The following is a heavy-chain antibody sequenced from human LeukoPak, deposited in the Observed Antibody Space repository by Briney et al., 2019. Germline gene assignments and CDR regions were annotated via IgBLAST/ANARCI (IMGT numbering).Heavy chain of an antibody. CDR3: AKSYYDSSGYRGDLEY. CDR1: GFTFSSSG. CDR2: IRYDGSNK. V-gene: IGHV3-30*02. Sequence: GGSLRLSCVTSGFTFSSSGMHWVRQTPGKGLEWVAFIRYDGSNKYYADSVKGRFTISRDNSKNTLYLQMNSLRAEDTAVYYCAKSYYDSSGYRGDLEYWGQGTLVTVSS. J-gene: IGHJ4*02. D-gene: IGHD3-22*01.